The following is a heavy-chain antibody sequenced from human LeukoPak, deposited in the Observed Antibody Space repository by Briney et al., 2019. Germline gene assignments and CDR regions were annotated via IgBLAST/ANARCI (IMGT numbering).Heavy chain of an antibody. CDR1: GGSISSYY. CDR3: ASGRGSRPYYFDY. J-gene: IGHJ4*02. Sequence: SETLSLTCTVSGGSISSYYWSWIRQPPGKGLEWIGYIYYSGSTNYNPSLKSRVTISVDTSKNQFSLKLSSVTAADTAVYYCASGRGSRPYYFDYWGQGTLVTVSS. V-gene: IGHV4-59*01. CDR2: IYYSGST. D-gene: IGHD3-16*01.